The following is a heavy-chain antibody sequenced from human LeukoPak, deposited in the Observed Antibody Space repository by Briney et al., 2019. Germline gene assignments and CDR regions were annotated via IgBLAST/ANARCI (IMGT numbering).Heavy chain of an antibody. CDR3: AKAFVPYYYGMDV. CDR1: GFTFSSYG. J-gene: IGHJ6*02. CDR2: IWYDGSNK. D-gene: IGHD2/OR15-2a*01. V-gene: IGHV3-33*06. Sequence: GGSLRLSCAASGFTFSSYGMHWVRQAPGKGLEWVAVIWYDGSNKYYADSVKGRFTISRDNSKNTLYLQVNSLRAEETAVYYCAKAFVPYYYGMDVWGQGTTVTVS.